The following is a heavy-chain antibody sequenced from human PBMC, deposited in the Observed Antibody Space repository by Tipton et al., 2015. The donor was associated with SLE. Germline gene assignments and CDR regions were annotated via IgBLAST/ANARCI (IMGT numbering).Heavy chain of an antibody. D-gene: IGHD3-10*01. V-gene: IGHV4-59*08. Sequence: LRLSCTVSGGSISSYFWSWIRQPPGKGLEWIAYIFYSGNTNYNPSLKSRVTISIDTSKNQFSLKLKSVTAADTAVYYCARHQPRMVQGDWFDPWGQGTLVTVSS. J-gene: IGHJ5*02. CDR1: GGSISSYF. CDR3: ARHQPRMVQGDWFDP. CDR2: IFYSGNT.